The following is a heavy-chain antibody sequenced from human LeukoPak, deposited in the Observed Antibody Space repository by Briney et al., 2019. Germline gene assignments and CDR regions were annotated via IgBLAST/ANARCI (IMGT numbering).Heavy chain of an antibody. J-gene: IGHJ4*02. CDR1: GESFSGYY. Sequence: SETLSLTCAVYGESFSGYYWSWIRQPPGKGLEWIGYIYYSGSTNYNPSLKSRVTISVDTSKNQFSLKLSSVTAADTAVYYCASSSGSYPLDYWGQGTLVTVSS. V-gene: IGHV4-59*01. D-gene: IGHD3-10*01. CDR2: IYYSGST. CDR3: ASSSGSYPLDY.